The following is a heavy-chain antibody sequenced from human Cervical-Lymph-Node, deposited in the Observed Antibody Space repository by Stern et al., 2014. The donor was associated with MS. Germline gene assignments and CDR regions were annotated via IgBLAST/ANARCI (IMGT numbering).Heavy chain of an antibody. CDR1: GYIFTDYY. D-gene: IGHD3-3*01. CDR2: INPNSGGT. Sequence: QVQLEESGAEARAPGASMKVSCKASGYIFTDYYLHWVRQAPGQGLEWLGGINPNSGGTNYAQNFQGRVTMTRDTSISTAYMELRWLGSADTAVYYCARGSGTAYDLRGDYGGQGTLVTVS. J-gene: IGHJ4*01. CDR3: ARGSGTAYDLRGDY. V-gene: IGHV1-2*02.